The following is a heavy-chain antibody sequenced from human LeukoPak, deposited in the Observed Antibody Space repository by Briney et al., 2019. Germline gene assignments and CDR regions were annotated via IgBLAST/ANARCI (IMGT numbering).Heavy chain of an antibody. CDR3: ARDPGVIHYDY. CDR1: GFTFSSYW. V-gene: IGHV3-7*03. J-gene: IGHJ4*02. CDR2: IKQDGSEK. D-gene: IGHD3-16*02. Sequence: RGSLRLSCAASGFTFSSYWMSWVRQAPGKGLEWVANIKQDGSEKYYVDSVKGRFTISRDNAKNSLYLQMNSLRAEDTAVYYCARDPGVIHYDYWGQGTLVTVSS.